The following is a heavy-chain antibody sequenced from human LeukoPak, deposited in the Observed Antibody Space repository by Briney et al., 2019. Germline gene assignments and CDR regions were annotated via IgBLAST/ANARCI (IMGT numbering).Heavy chain of an antibody. Sequence: HLGGSLRLSCEASGFPFSSYAMTWVRQAPGKGLEWVSSIGSDGKTHYADSVKGRFTISRDNSKNTLYLQMNSLRAEDTAVYYCAKSEQWLVRGSWFNPWGQGTLVTVSS. J-gene: IGHJ5*02. CDR2: IGSDGKT. CDR1: GFPFSSYA. CDR3: AKSEQWLVRGSWFNP. V-gene: IGHV3-23*01. D-gene: IGHD6-19*01.